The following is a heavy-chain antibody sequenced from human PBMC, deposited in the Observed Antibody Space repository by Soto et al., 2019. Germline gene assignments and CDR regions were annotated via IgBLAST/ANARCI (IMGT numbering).Heavy chain of an antibody. D-gene: IGHD2-15*01. Sequence: QVQLQQWGAGLLKPSETLSLTCAVYGGSFSGYYWRWIRQPPGKGLEWVGEINHSGSTNYNPSLKSRVTLALDPSQHNFSMKLSSVTAADTAVDYCARGYKGNCSGGSCIQHGYYYYYYMDVWGKGTTVTVSS. CDR1: GGSFSGYY. V-gene: IGHV4-34*01. J-gene: IGHJ6*03. CDR3: ARGYKGNCSGGSCIQHGYYYYYYMDV. CDR2: INHSGST.